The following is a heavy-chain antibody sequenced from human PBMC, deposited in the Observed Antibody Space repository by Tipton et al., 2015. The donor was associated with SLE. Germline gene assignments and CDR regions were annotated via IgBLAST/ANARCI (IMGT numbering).Heavy chain of an antibody. D-gene: IGHD2-2*01. V-gene: IGHV4-39*07. J-gene: IGHJ6*03. CDR1: GASITTSEYF. CDR2: FYYGGNT. CDR3: ARGYQLPLGPYYYYYMAG. Sequence: TLSLTCTVSGASITTSEYFWGWIRQPPGKGLEWIGIFYYGGNTYYNPSLKSPVSISAGTSKNQFSLKLNSVTAADTAVYYCARGYQLPLGPYYYYYMAGWGKGTAVTVSS.